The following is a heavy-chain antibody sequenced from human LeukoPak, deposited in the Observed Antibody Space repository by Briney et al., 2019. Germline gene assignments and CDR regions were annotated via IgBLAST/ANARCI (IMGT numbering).Heavy chain of an antibody. Sequence: WASVKVSCKASGYTFTSYAMHWVRQAPGQRLEWMGWINAGNGNTKYSQEFQGRVTITRDTSASTAYMELSSLRSEDMAVYYCARDGTYYYGSGSYSPLWSNYYMDVWGKGTTVTVSS. CDR1: GYTFTSYA. CDR2: INAGNGNT. D-gene: IGHD3-10*01. V-gene: IGHV1-3*03. CDR3: ARDGTYYYGSGSYSPLWSNYYMDV. J-gene: IGHJ6*03.